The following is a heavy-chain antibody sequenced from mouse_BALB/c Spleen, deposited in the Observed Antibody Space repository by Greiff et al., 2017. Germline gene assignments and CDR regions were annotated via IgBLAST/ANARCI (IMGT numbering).Heavy chain of an antibody. J-gene: IGHJ2*01. Sequence: QVQLKQSGAELVKPGASVKLSCKASGYTFTSYYMYWVKQRPGQGLEWIGEINPSNGGTNFNEKFKSKATLTVDKSSSTAYMQLSSLTSEDSAVYYCAMVVATRDYWGQGTTLTVSS. CDR3: AMVVATRDY. D-gene: IGHD1-1*01. V-gene: IGHV1S81*02. CDR2: INPSNGGT. CDR1: GYTFTSYY.